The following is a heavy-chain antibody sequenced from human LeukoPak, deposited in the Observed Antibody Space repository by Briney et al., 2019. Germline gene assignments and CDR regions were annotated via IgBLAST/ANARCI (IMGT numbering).Heavy chain of an antibody. D-gene: IGHD3-10*01. J-gene: IGHJ5*02. CDR1: GGSISSSNW. CDR2: IYHSGST. V-gene: IGHV4-4*02. CDR3: ARGGYYGSGNDFRFDP. Sequence: SGTLSLTCAVSGGSISSSNWWSWVRQPPGKGLEWIGEIYHSGSTNYNPSLKSRVTISVETSKNQFSLKLKSVTAADTAVYYCARGGYYGSGNDFRFDPWGQGTLVTVSS.